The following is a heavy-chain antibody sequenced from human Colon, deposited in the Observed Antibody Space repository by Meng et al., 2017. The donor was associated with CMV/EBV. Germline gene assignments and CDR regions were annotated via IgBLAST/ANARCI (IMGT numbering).Heavy chain of an antibody. CDR2: IRGDDGRT. CDR3: AKAIDFDS. D-gene: IGHD2/OR15-2a*01. J-gene: IGHJ4*02. V-gene: IGHV3-23*01. CDR1: GFIFSNYA. Sequence: GGSLRLSCAGSGFIFSNYAMNWVRQAPGKGLEWVSGIRGDDGRTFYAGSVKGRFTIFRDDSKKMVYLEMNGLRGEDTAIYYCAKAIDFDSWGQGTLGT.